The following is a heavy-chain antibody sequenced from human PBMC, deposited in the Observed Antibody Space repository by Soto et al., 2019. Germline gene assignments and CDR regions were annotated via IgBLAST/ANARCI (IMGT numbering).Heavy chain of an antibody. D-gene: IGHD3-3*01. V-gene: IGHV1-18*01. CDR3: ARGHRSDFWSGKGFDP. CDR2: ISAYNGNT. CDR1: GYTFTSYG. Sequence: ASVKVSCKASGYTFTSYGISWVRQAPGQGLEWMGWISAYNGNTNYAQKLQGRVTMTTDTSTSTAYMELRSLRSGDTAVYYCARGHRSDFWSGKGFDPRGQGTLVTVSS. J-gene: IGHJ5*02.